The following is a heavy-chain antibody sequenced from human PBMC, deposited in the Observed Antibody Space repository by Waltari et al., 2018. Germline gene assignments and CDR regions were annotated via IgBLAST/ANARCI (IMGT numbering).Heavy chain of an antibody. CDR2: IWHDGSNE. J-gene: IGHJ4*02. CDR3: ASQSTTLFDY. CDR1: GFTFSRFG. V-gene: IGHV3-33*01. D-gene: IGHD2-15*01. Sequence: QVQLVESGGGVVQPGRSLRLSCAGSGFTFSRFGMHWVRQAQGKGLEWVAVIWHDGSNEYYVDSVKGRFTISRDNSKNTLYLQMNSLRAEDSAVYYCASQSTTLFDYWGQGTLVTVSS.